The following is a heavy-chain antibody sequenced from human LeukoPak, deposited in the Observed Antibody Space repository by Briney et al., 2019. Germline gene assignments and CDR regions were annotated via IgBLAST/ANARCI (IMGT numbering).Heavy chain of an antibody. CDR1: GFTFSSYA. CDR2: ISYDGSNK. J-gene: IGHJ4*02. Sequence: QPGGSLRLSCAASGFTFSSYAMHWVRQAPGKGLEWVAVISYDGSNKYYADSVKGRFTISRDNSKNTLYLQMNSLRAEDTAVYYCARGLGYSGYDYFDYWGQGTLVTVSS. V-gene: IGHV3-30*04. CDR3: ARGLGYSGYDYFDY. D-gene: IGHD5-12*01.